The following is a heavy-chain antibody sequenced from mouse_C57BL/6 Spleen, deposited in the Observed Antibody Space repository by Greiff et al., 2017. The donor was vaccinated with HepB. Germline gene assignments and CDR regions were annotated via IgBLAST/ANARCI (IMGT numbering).Heavy chain of an antibody. CDR2: IYPGDGDT. CDR1: GYAFSSYW. Sequence: QVQLQHSGAELVKPGASVKISCKASGYAFSSYWMNWVKQRPGKGLEWIGQIYPGDGDTNYNGKFKGKATLTADKSSSTAYMQLSSLTSEDSAVYFCARCGGSPYFDYWGQGTTLTVSS. D-gene: IGHD1-1*01. CDR3: ARCGGSPYFDY. V-gene: IGHV1-80*01. J-gene: IGHJ2*01.